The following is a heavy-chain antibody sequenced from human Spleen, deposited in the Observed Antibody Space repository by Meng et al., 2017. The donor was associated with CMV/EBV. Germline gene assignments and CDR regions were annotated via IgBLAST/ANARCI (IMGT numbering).Heavy chain of an antibody. Sequence: GESLKISCAASGFTFSSYGMHWVRQAPGKGLEWVAFTRYDGSNKYYADSVKGRFTISRDNSKNTLYLQMNSLKAEDTAVYYCAKDAQEFGGHDYYYYGMDVWGQGTTVTVSS. CDR3: AKDAQEFGGHDYYYYGMDV. J-gene: IGHJ6*02. CDR1: GFTFSSYG. V-gene: IGHV3-30*02. D-gene: IGHD3-3*01. CDR2: TRYDGSNK.